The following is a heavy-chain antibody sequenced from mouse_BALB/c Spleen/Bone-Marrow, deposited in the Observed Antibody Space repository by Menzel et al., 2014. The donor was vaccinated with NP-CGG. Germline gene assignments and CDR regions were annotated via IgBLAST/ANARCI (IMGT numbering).Heavy chain of an antibody. J-gene: IGHJ3*01. D-gene: IGHD2-4*01. V-gene: IGHV5-6-3*01. CDR3: ARGYDYSSWFAY. CDR2: INVNGDTT. CDR1: GFTFSNYG. Sequence: EVQLQESGGGLVQPGGSLKLSCAASGFTFSNYGMSWVRQTPDKRLEMIATINVNGDTTYHPDSVKGRFTISRDNVENTLYLQMSSLKSEDTAMYYCARGYDYSSWFAYWGQGTLVTVSA.